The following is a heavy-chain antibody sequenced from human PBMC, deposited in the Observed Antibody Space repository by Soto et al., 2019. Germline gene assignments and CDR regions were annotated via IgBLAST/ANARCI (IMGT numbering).Heavy chain of an antibody. D-gene: IGHD3-16*01. J-gene: IGHJ3*01. CDR1: GGSISSYY. V-gene: IGHV4-59*08. Sequence: QVQLQESGPGLVKPSETLSLTCTVSGGSISSYYWSWIRQPPGKGLEWIGYIFYSGSTNYNPSLKSRVTISVDTSKNQFSLKLNSVTAADTAVYYCARFYGLDAFDFWVHGTMVTVSS. CDR3: ARFYGLDAFDF. CDR2: IFYSGST.